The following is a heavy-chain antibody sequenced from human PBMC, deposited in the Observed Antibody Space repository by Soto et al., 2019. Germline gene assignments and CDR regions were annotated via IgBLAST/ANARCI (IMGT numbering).Heavy chain of an antibody. Sequence: SETLSLTCTDSGDSLSTYYWSWIRQPAGERLEWIGRIHDTGRTNYNPSLKSRVTMSVDTSKNQFSLRVNSVTAADTAVYYCARESVSGTYRFDSWGQGTLVTVSS. CDR1: GDSLSTYY. V-gene: IGHV4-4*07. CDR3: ARESVSGTYRFDS. J-gene: IGHJ4*02. D-gene: IGHD3-16*02. CDR2: IHDTGRT.